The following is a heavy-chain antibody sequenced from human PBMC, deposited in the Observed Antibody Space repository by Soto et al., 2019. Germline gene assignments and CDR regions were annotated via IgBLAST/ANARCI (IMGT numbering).Heavy chain of an antibody. CDR2: ISSSSTTI. CDR1: GFTFSSYS. J-gene: IGHJ4*02. V-gene: IGHV3-48*02. D-gene: IGHD2-21*01. Sequence: EVQLVESGGDLVQPGGSLRLSCAASGFTFSSYSMNWVRQAPGKGLEWVSYISSSSTTIYYADSVKGRFTISRDNAKNSLYLQMTSLRDEDTAVYFCARDRPLGPYIYVWDYWGQGTLVTVSS. CDR3: ARDRPLGPYIYVWDY.